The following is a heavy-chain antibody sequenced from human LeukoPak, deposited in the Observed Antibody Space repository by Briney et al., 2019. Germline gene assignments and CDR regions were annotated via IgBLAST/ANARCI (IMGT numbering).Heavy chain of an antibody. CDR2: VNSDGSST. Sequence: GGSLRLSCAASEFTFSSYWMHWVRQAPGKGRVWVSRVNSDGSSTIYGDSGRGRFSISRHNAKNMLYLQMNSLRAEDTAVYYCAELGITMIGGVWGKGGTVTISP. J-gene: IGHJ6*04. CDR1: EFTFSSYW. D-gene: IGHD3-10*02. V-gene: IGHV3-74*01. CDR3: AELGITMIGGV.